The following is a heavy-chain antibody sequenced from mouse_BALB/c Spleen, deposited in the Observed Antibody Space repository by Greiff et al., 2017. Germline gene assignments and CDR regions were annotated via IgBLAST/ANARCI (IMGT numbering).Heavy chain of an antibody. CDR3: ARFSTRYGFAY. CDR1: GYSITSDYA. V-gene: IGHV3-2*02. Sequence: EVKLVESGPGLVKPSQSLSLTCTVTGYSITSDYAWNWIRQFPGNKLEWMGYISYSGSTSYNPSLKSRISITRDTSKNQFFLQLNSVTTEDTATYYCARFSTRYGFAYWGQGTLVTVSA. CDR2: ISYSGST. D-gene: IGHD1-1*02. J-gene: IGHJ3*01.